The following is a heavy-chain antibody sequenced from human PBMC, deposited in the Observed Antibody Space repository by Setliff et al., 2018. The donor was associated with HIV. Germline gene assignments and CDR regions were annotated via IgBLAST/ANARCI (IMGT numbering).Heavy chain of an antibody. CDR1: GFTFSSYS. V-gene: IGHV3-21*04. J-gene: IGHJ4*02. CDR3: MTDRDRNLPQ. CDR2: ISSSGDYI. Sequence: PGGSLRLSCAVSGFTFSSYSMNWVRQAPGKGLEWVSSISSSGDYIYYADSVKGRFSISRDNSKNTLYLQMSSLRVEDTAVYYCMTDRDRNLPQWGQGTLVTVSS.